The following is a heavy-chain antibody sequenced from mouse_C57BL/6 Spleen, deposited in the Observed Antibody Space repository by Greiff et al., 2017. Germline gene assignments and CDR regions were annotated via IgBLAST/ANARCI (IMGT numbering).Heavy chain of an antibody. CDR1: GYAFSGSW. CDR2: IYPGDGDT. V-gene: IGHV1-82*01. Sequence: VQLQQSGPELVKPGASVKISCTASGYAFSGSWMHWVKQRPGQGLEWIGRIYPGDGDTNYNGKFKGKATLTADKSSSTAYMQLSSLTSEDSAVYFCERCGGWSSMDYWGQGTSVTVSS. D-gene: IGHD2-3*01. CDR3: ERCGGWSSMDY. J-gene: IGHJ4*01.